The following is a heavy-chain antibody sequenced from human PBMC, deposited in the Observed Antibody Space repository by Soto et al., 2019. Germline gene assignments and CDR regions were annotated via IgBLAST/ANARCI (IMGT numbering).Heavy chain of an antibody. Sequence: EVQLVESGGGLVQPGGSLRLTCAASGFTLSDYWMSWVRQAPGKGLEWVANVKKDGSDKYYVDSVKGRFTISRDNAKNSVYLQTNSLRDEDTVVYYCSRGGGNFDPWGQGTLVTVSS. CDR1: GFTLSDYW. D-gene: IGHD3-16*01. V-gene: IGHV3-7*04. J-gene: IGHJ5*02. CDR2: VKKDGSDK. CDR3: SRGGGNFDP.